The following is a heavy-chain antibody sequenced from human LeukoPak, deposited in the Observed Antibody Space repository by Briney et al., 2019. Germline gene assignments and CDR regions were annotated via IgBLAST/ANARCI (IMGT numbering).Heavy chain of an antibody. V-gene: IGHV3-20*04. CDR3: ARVWSPPYTSSWPYYFDY. CDR2: INWNGGST. Sequence: PGGSVRLSCAASGFTVSSNYMSWVRHAPGKGLEWVSGINWNGGSTGYADSVKGRFTISRDNAKNSLYLQMNSLRAEDTAVYYCARVWSPPYTSSWPYYFDYWGQGTLVTVSS. CDR1: GFTVSSNY. J-gene: IGHJ4*02. D-gene: IGHD6-13*01.